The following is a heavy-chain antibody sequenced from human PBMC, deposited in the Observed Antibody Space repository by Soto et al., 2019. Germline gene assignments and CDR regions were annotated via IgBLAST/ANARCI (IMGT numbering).Heavy chain of an antibody. CDR1: GGAINSYY. J-gene: IGHJ5*02. CDR3: ARGQRFSDWFDP. D-gene: IGHD3-3*01. Sequence: PSETLSLTCTVSGGAINSYYWTWIRQPAGKGLEWIGRIYSSGSTKYNPSLQSRVTRSLDTSKNQFSLRWTSVTAADTAVYYCARGQRFSDWFDPWGQGTLVTVS. V-gene: IGHV4-4*07. CDR2: IYSSGST.